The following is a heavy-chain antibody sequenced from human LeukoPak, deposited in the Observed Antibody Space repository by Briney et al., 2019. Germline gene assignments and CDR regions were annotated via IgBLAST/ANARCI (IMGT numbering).Heavy chain of an antibody. D-gene: IGHD3-10*01. CDR3: AKLLTAGGYFFDH. V-gene: IGHV3-23*01. CDR2: ISGGAEST. CDR1: GFTFSSYA. J-gene: IGHJ4*02. Sequence: GGSLRRSCAASGFTFSSYAMSWVRQAPGEGLEWVSGISGGAESTYYADSVKGRFTISRDNSKNTLYLQMNSLRAEDTVVYYCAKLLTAGGYFFDHWGQGTLVTVSS.